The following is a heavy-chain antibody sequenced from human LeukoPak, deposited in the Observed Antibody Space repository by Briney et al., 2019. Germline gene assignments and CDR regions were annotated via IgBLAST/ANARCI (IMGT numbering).Heavy chain of an antibody. D-gene: IGHD3-22*01. CDR2: IYYSGST. Sequence: PSETLSLTCTVSGGSISSSSYYWGWIRQPPGKGLEWIGSIYYSGSTYYNPSLKSRVTISVDTSKNQFSLKLSSVTAADTAVYYCARHGRYYDSIGYHSKSAPWGKGTLFTVSS. CDR3: ARHGRYYDSIGYHSKSAP. CDR1: GGSISSSSYY. V-gene: IGHV4-39*01. J-gene: IGHJ5*02.